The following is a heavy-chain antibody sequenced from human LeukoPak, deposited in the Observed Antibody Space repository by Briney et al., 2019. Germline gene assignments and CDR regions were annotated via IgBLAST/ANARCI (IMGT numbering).Heavy chain of an antibody. CDR3: ARDQGYSYGHKPDKFDY. J-gene: IGHJ4*02. V-gene: IGHV3-30-3*01. Sequence: GRSLRLSCAASGFTFSSYAMHWVRQAPGKGLEWVAVISYDGSNKYYADSVKGRFTISRDNSKNTLYLQMNSLRAEDTAVYYCARDQGYSYGHKPDKFDYWGQGTLVTVSS. CDR1: GFTFSSYA. CDR2: ISYDGSNK. D-gene: IGHD5-18*01.